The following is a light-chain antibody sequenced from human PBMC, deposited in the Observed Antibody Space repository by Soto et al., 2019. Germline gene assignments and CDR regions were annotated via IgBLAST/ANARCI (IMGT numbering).Light chain of an antibody. J-gene: IGKJ3*01. CDR2: DAS. CDR1: QSVSNTY. CDR3: QQYGRSAGLFS. V-gene: IGKV3-20*01. Sequence: VLTQSPGTLSLSPGERATLSCRASQSVSNTYLAWYQQKPGQAPRLLIYDASTRATGIPDRFSGSGSGTDFTLTISRLEPEDFAVYYCQQYGRSAGLFSFGPGTKVDIK.